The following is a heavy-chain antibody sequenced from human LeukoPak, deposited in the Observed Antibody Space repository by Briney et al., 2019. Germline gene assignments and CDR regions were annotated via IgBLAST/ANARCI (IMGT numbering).Heavy chain of an antibody. J-gene: IGHJ4*02. CDR2: IRYDGSNK. CDR3: AKLHYDSSGYYSPDFDY. Sequence: PGGSLRLSCAASGFTFSSYGMHWVRQAPGKGLEWVAFIRYDGSNKYYADSVKGRFTISRDNSKNTLYLQMNSLRAEGTAVYYCAKLHYDSSGYYSPDFDYWGQGTLVTVSS. CDR1: GFTFSSYG. V-gene: IGHV3-30*02. D-gene: IGHD3-22*01.